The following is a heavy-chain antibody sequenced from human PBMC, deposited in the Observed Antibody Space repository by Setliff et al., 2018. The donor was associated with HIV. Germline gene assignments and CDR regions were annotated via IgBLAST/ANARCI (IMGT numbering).Heavy chain of an antibody. CDR2: ITSSGRTS. V-gene: IGHV3-11*01. J-gene: IGHJ4*02. CDR1: GFPFSEYY. D-gene: IGHD2-2*01. CDR3: ARFYTSTLTYFDL. Sequence: GGSLRLSCAASGFPFSEYYLTWIRQAPGKRLEWISYITSSGRTSYYSDSVRGRFTTSRDNAENSLYLQMNSLRAEDTAVYYCARFYTSTLTYFDLWGQGTVVTVSS.